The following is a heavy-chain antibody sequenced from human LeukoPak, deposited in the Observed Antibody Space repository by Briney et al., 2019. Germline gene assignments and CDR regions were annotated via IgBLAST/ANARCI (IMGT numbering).Heavy chain of an antibody. V-gene: IGHV3-23*01. Sequence: AGGSLRLSCAASGFTFSSYAISWVRQAPGKGLESVSAINGSGGSTYYADSVKGRFTISRDNSKNTLYLQMNSLRAEDTAVYYCAKSEGYSYGYGRDYWGQGTLVTVSS. CDR3: AKSEGYSYGYGRDY. CDR1: GFTFSSYA. CDR2: INGSGGST. J-gene: IGHJ4*02. D-gene: IGHD5-18*01.